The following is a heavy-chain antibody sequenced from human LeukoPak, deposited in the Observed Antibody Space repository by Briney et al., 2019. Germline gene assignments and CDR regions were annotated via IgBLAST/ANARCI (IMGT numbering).Heavy chain of an antibody. CDR1: GGSISSSSHY. D-gene: IGHD2-2*01. Sequence: PETLSLTCTVSGGSISSSSHYWGWIRQPPGKGPEWIGSLYYSGSTYYNPSLKSRVTISVDTSKNQFSLKLSSVTATDTAVYYCARHDCTTTSCLYFYGMDVWGQGTRVPVSS. CDR2: LYYSGST. CDR3: ARHDCTTTSCLYFYGMDV. V-gene: IGHV4-39*01. J-gene: IGHJ6*02.